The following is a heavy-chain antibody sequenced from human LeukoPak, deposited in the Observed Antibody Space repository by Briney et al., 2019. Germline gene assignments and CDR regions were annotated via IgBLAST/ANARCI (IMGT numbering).Heavy chain of an antibody. CDR1: GYTFTSYG. J-gene: IGHJ6*03. CDR2: ISAYNGNT. Sequence: ASVKVSCKASGYTFTSYGISWVRQAPGQGLEWMGWISAYNGNTNYAQKLQGRVTMTTDTSTSTAYMELRSQRSDDTAVYYCARGLYDFWSGYFGFYYYYMDVWGKGTTVTVSS. V-gene: IGHV1-18*01. D-gene: IGHD3-3*01. CDR3: ARGLYDFWSGYFGFYYYYMDV.